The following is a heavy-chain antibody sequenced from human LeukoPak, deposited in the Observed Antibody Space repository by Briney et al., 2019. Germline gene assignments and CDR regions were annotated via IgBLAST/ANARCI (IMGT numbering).Heavy chain of an antibody. V-gene: IGHV5-51*01. J-gene: IGHJ4*02. Sequence: GESLKISCKGSGYSFPTYWIGWVRQMPGKGLEWMGIIYPGDSETRYSPSFQGQVTFSADKSISTAYLQWSRLKASDTAMYYCARKSRADYWGQGTLATVSS. CDR2: IYPGDSET. CDR1: GYSFPTYW. CDR3: ARKSRADY.